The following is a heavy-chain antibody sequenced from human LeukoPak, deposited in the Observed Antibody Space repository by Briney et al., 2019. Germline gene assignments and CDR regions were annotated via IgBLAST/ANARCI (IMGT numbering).Heavy chain of an antibody. CDR3: ARAYSSSWYFNWFDP. D-gene: IGHD6-13*01. J-gene: IGHJ5*02. CDR1: GGSFSGYY. V-gene: IGHV4-34*01. Sequence: SETLSLTCAVYGGSFSGYYWSWIRQPPGKGLEWIGEINHSGSTNYNPSLKSRVTISVDTSKNQFSLKLTSVTAADTAVYYCARAYSSSWYFNWFDPWGQGTLVTVSS. CDR2: INHSGST.